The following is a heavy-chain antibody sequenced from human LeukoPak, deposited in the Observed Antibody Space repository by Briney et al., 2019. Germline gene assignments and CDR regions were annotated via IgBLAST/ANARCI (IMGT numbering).Heavy chain of an antibody. V-gene: IGHV4-61*01. CDR3: ARAGSSWYVPYFDY. CDR2: IYYSGST. J-gene: IGHJ4*02. Sequence: SETLSLTCTVSGGSVSSGSYYWSWIRQPPGKGLEWIGYIYYSGSTNYNPSLKSRVTISVDTSKNQFSLKLSSVTAADTAVYYCARAGSSWYVPYFDYWGQGTLVTVSS. CDR1: GGSVSSGSYY. D-gene: IGHD6-13*01.